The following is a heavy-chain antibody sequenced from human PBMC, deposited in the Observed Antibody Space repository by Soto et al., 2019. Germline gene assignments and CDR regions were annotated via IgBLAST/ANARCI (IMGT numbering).Heavy chain of an antibody. J-gene: IGHJ3*02. CDR1: GFTFSSYA. V-gene: IGHV3-64D*08. CDR2: ISSNGGST. Sequence: GGSLRLSCSASGFTFSSYAMHWVRQAPGKGLEYVSAISSNGGSTYYADSVKGRFTISRDNSKNTLYLQMSSLRAEDTAVYYCVKDWASVSYADSVRGDALDICGQGTMVP. CDR3: VKDWASVSYADSVRGDALDI. D-gene: IGHD3-10*01.